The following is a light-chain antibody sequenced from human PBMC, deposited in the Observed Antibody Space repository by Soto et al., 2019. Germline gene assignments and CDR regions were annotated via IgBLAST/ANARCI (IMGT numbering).Light chain of an antibody. Sequence: DIQMTQSPSTLSASVGDRVTMACRAGQSISGWLAWYQQKPGKAPKVLIYDASSLESGVPSRFSGSGSGTEFILTISSLQPDDFATYYCQQYNSYPWPFGQGTKVDIK. CDR3: QQYNSYPWP. CDR2: DAS. CDR1: QSISGW. V-gene: IGKV1-5*01. J-gene: IGKJ1*01.